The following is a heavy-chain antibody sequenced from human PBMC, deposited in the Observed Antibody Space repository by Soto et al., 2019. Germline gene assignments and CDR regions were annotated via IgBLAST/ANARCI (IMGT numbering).Heavy chain of an antibody. CDR2: IIPIFGTA. Sequence: ASVKVSCKASGGTFSSYAISWVRQAPGQGLEWMGGIIPIFGTANYAQKFQGRVTITADESTSTAYMELSSLRSEDTAVYYCARGRTTRAPDAFDIWGQGTMVTVSS. CDR1: GGTFSSYA. V-gene: IGHV1-69*13. D-gene: IGHD1-1*01. J-gene: IGHJ3*02. CDR3: ARGRTTRAPDAFDI.